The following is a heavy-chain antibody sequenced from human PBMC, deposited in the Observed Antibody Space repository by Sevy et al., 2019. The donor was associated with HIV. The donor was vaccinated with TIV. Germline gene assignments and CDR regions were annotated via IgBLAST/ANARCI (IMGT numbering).Heavy chain of an antibody. D-gene: IGHD3-10*01. CDR3: AREAMVQGVIITVY. J-gene: IGHJ4*02. Sequence: ASVKVSCKASGYTFTGYYMHWVRQATGQGLEWMGRINPNSGGTNYAQKFQGRVTMTRDTSISTAYMELSRLRSDDTAVYYCAREAMVQGVIITVYWGQGTLVTVSS. V-gene: IGHV1-2*06. CDR2: INPNSGGT. CDR1: GYTFTGYY.